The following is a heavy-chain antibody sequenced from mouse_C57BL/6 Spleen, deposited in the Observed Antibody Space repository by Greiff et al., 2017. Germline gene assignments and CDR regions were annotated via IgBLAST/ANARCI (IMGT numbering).Heavy chain of an antibody. Sequence: QVQLQESGPGLVQPSQSLSITCTVSGFSLTSYGVHWVRQSPGKGLEWLGVIWRGGSTDYNAAFMSRLSITKYNSKSQVFFKMNSLQADDTAIYYCAKKSTTVVGGAMDYWGQGTSVTVSS. V-gene: IGHV2-5*01. D-gene: IGHD1-1*01. J-gene: IGHJ4*01. CDR2: IWRGGST. CDR3: AKKSTTVVGGAMDY. CDR1: GFSLTSYG.